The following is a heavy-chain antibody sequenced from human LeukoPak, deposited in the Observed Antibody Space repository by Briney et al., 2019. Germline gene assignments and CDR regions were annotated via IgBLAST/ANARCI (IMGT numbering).Heavy chain of an antibody. Sequence: GGSLRLSCAASGFTFSGYAMSWVRQAPGKGLEWVSAISGSGGSTYYADSVKGRFTISRDNSKSTLYLQMNSLRAEDTAVYYCAKADEVAALYYWGQGTLVTVSS. J-gene: IGHJ4*02. CDR3: AKADEVAALYY. CDR1: GFTFSGYA. V-gene: IGHV3-23*01. CDR2: ISGSGGST. D-gene: IGHD6-25*01.